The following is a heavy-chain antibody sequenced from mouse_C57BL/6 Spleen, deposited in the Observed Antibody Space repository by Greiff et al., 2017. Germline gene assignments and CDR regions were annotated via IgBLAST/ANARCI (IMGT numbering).Heavy chain of an antibody. V-gene: IGHV5-17*01. Sequence: EVMLVESGGGLVKPGGSLKLSCAASGFTFSDYGMHWVRQAPEKGLEWVAYISSGSSTIYYADTVKGRFTIYRDNAKNTLFLQMTSRRSEDTAMYYCASLAYWGQGTLVTVSA. J-gene: IGHJ3*01. CDR1: GFTFSDYG. CDR3: ASLAY. CDR2: ISSGSSTI.